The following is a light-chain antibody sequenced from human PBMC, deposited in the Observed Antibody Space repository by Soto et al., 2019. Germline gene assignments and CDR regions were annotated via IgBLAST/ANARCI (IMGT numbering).Light chain of an antibody. V-gene: IGLV2-11*01. J-gene: IGLJ1*01. CDR1: SNDVGGYNY. CDR2: DVS. CDR3: CSYPGTPSDV. Sequence: QSALTQPGSVSGSPGQSVTISCTGTSNDVGGYNYVSWYQQHPGKAPKVMIYDVSYRPSGVSNRFSGSKSGNTASLTISGLQAEDEADYYCCSYPGTPSDVFGGGTKVTVL.